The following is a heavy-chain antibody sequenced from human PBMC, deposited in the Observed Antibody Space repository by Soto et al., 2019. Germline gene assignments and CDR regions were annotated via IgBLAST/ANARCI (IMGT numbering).Heavy chain of an antibody. Sequence: VQLVESGGGLVQPGRSLRLSCAVSGFTFDDYAMHWVRQAPGKGLEWIGYIYYSGSTYYNPSLKSRVTISVDTSKNQFSLKLSSVTAADTAVYYCARDLTAAAGTIYGIDVWGQGTTVTVSS. CDR1: GFTFDDYA. J-gene: IGHJ6*02. CDR3: ARDLTAAAGTIYGIDV. D-gene: IGHD6-13*01. V-gene: IGHV4-31*02. CDR2: IYYSGST.